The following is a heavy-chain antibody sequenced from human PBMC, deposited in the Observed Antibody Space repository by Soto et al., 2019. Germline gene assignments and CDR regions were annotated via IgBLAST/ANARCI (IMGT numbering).Heavy chain of an antibody. CDR3: ARVQMATIYFDY. J-gene: IGHJ4*02. V-gene: IGHV4-59*12. D-gene: IGHD5-12*01. Sequence: PSETLSLTCNVSGGPISSYYWSWVRQPPGKGLEWIGYIYYSGTHNYNPSLKSRLTISVETSKNQSSLKLSSVTAADTAVYYCARVQMATIYFDYSGQGT. CDR1: GGPISSYY. CDR2: IYYSGTH.